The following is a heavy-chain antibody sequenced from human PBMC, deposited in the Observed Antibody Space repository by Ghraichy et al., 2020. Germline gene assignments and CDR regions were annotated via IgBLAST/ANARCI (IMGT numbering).Heavy chain of an antibody. J-gene: IGHJ6*02. CDR3: ARLMQEYSYGFPQASHGMDV. D-gene: IGHD5-18*01. V-gene: IGHV4-39*01. CDR1: GGSISSSSYY. CDR2: IYYSGST. Sequence: SETLSLTCTVSGGSISSSSYYWGWIRQPPGKGLEWIGSIYYSGSTYYNPSLKSRVTISVDTSKNQFSLKLSSVTAADTAVYYWARLMQEYSYGFPQASHGMDVWGQGTTVTVSS.